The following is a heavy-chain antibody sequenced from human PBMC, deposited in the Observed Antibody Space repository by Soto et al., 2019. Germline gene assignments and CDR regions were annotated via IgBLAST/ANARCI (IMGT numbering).Heavy chain of an antibody. CDR1: GGSISRSNYY. V-gene: IGHV4-39*01. D-gene: IGHD3-10*01. Sequence: SETLSLTCTVSGGSISRSNYYWAWIRQPPGKGLEWIGSIYYGGNTYYNPSLKSRVAMSVDTSKNQFSLNLRSVTAADTAVYYCARRVVYYASGTGSHYFDYWGRGTLVTVSS. J-gene: IGHJ4*02. CDR2: IYYGGNT. CDR3: ARRVVYYASGTGSHYFDY.